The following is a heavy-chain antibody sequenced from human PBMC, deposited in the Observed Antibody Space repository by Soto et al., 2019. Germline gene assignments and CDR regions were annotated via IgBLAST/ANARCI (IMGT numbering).Heavy chain of an antibody. J-gene: IGHJ6*02. CDR3: ARDQGGITIFGVPYVMDV. Sequence: SETLSLTCTVSGGSITSGGHYWSWIRQHPGKGLEWIGYIYYSGSTYYNPSLKSRVTISIDTSKNHFSLKVRSVTVADTAVYYCARDQGGITIFGVPYVMDVWGQGTTVTVSS. CDR1: GGSITSGGHY. D-gene: IGHD3-3*01. CDR2: IYYSGST. V-gene: IGHV4-31*03.